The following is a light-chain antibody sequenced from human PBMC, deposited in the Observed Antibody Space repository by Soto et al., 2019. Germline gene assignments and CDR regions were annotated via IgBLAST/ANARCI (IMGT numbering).Light chain of an antibody. CDR2: EGI. Sequence: QSVLTQPASVSGSPGQSITISCTGISTDVGSYNLVSWYQQHPGKAPQLMIYEGIKRPSGVSDRFSASESGNTASLTISGLQAEDEADYYCCSYAGGSNFDWMFGGGTKLTVL. CDR1: STDVGSYNL. V-gene: IGLV2-23*03. CDR3: CSYAGGSNFDWM. J-gene: IGLJ3*02.